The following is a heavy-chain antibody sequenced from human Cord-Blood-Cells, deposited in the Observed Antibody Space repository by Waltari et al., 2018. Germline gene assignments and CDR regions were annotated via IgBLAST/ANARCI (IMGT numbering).Heavy chain of an antibody. Sequence: QVQLVQSGAEVKKPGASVKVSCKVSGYTLTELSMHWVRQAPGKGLEWVGGVSPDDGETIYAQKCQGRVTMTEDTSTDTAYMGLDSLRSEDTAVYYCATHKDSSSSFDYWGQGTLVTVSS. CDR1: GYTLTELS. CDR3: ATHKDSSSSFDY. V-gene: IGHV1-24*01. D-gene: IGHD6-6*01. J-gene: IGHJ4*02. CDR2: VSPDDGET.